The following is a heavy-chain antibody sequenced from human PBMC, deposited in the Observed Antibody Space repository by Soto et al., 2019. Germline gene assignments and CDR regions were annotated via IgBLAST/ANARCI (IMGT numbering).Heavy chain of an antibody. CDR1: GDTFSKFA. V-gene: IGHV1-69*01. CDR2: IIPFLRTP. J-gene: IGHJ4*02. CDR3: LRDGEIQMVLSPLGD. D-gene: IGHD5-18*01. Sequence: QVQFVQSGAVVKKPGSSVTVSCKTSGDTFSKFAFSWVRLAPGQGLEWLGGIIPFLRTPSYAQTFRDRVTIIADESTKSVFLEVSSLTLDYTAIYFCLRDGEIQMVLSPLGDWAQGTLLTVAS.